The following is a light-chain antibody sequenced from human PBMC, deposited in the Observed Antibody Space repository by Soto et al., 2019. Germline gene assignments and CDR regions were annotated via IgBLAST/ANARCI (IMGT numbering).Light chain of an antibody. CDR1: QSLLHKNGYNY. J-gene: IGKJ1*01. CDR2: LGS. CDR3: MQALESPWK. Sequence: DTVMTQSPLSLSVTPGEPASISCRSSQSLLHKNGYNYLDWYLQRPGQSPQLLIYLGSNRASGVPDRFSGSGSGTDFTLRISRVEAEDVGVYYCMQALESPWKSGQGTKVDTK. V-gene: IGKV2-28*01.